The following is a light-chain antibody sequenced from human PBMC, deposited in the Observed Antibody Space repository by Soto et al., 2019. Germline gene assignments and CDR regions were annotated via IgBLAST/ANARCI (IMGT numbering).Light chain of an antibody. CDR3: QTWGAANWV. J-gene: IGLJ3*02. Sequence: QSVLTQPPPASASIIGSVKFTCTLSSGHSSYASARHHYQPENDPPALMRVSTDGSHIKWYGVPDRISGSSCGAERYFTNSSLLSEDEADYYCQTWGAANWVIGGGTQLTVL. CDR2: VSTDGSH. V-gene: IGLV4-69*01. CDR1: SGHSSYA.